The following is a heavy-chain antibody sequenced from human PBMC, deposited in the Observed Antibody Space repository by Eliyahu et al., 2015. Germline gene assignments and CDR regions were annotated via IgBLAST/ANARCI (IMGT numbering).Heavy chain of an antibody. CDR3: ARYSSSPMSLIHHWYFDV. Sequence: QVQLQESGPGLVKPSQTLSLTCSVSGDSISSGNYYWSWIRQPAREGPGVVGGIPTRRGTPYNPSLKSRVAISVDTSKNQFSLQLTSVTAADTAVYYCARYSSSPMSLIHHWYFDVWGRGTLVTVSS. CDR2: IPTRRGT. V-gene: IGHV4-61*02. CDR1: GDSISSGNYY. D-gene: IGHD2-2*01. J-gene: IGHJ2*01.